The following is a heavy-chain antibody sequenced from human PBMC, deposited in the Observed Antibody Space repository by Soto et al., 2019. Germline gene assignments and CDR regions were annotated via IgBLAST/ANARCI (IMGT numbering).Heavy chain of an antibody. CDR3: AKDRDIAAAGYYFDY. J-gene: IGHJ4*02. D-gene: IGHD6-13*01. CDR2: ISSDGNDK. V-gene: IGHV3-30*18. Sequence: QVQLVQSGGGVVQPGRSLRLSCAASGFIFSNYGMNWVRQAPGKGLEWVAVISSDGNDKYYADSVKGGFTISRDNSKNMLYLQINSLRAEDTAVYYCAKDRDIAAAGYYFDYWGQGTLVTVSS. CDR1: GFIFSNYG.